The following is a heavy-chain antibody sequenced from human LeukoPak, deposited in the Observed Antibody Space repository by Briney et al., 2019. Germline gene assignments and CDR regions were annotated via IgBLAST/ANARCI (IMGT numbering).Heavy chain of an antibody. CDR3: TGSYGSGINWFDP. D-gene: IGHD3-10*01. Sequence: GGSLRLSCTASGFTFGDYAMSWVRQAPGKGLEWVGFIRRKAYGGTTEYAASVRGRFASSRDDSKSIAYLQMNSLKTEDTAVYYCTGSYGSGINWFDPWGQGTLVTVSS. V-gene: IGHV3-49*04. CDR1: GFTFGDYA. J-gene: IGHJ5*02. CDR2: IRRKAYGGTT.